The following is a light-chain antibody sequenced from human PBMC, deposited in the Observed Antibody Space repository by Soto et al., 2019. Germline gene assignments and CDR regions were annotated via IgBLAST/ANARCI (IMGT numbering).Light chain of an antibody. J-gene: IGLJ3*02. V-gene: IGLV2-8*01. CDR3: SSYAGSILGV. CDR1: SSDVGGYKY. Sequence: QSALTQPPSASGSPGQSVTISCTGTSSDVGGYKYVSWYQQHPGKAPKLMIYEVSKRPSGVPDRFSGSKSGTTASLTVSGLQAEDEADYYCSSYAGSILGVFGGGTKVTVL. CDR2: EVS.